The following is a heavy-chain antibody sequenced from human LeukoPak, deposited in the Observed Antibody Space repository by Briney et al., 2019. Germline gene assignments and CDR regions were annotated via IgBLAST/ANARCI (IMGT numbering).Heavy chain of an antibody. CDR3: ARGPRSRYCSSTSCYC. CDR1: GFTFSSYS. J-gene: IGHJ4*02. V-gene: IGHV3-21*01. CDR2: ISSSSSYI. D-gene: IGHD2-2*01. Sequence: GGSLRLSCAASGFTFSSYSMNWVRQAPGKGLEWVSSISSSSSYIYYADSVKGRFTISRDNAKNSLYLQMNSLRAEDTAVYYCARGPRSRYCSSTSCYCWGQGTLVTVSS.